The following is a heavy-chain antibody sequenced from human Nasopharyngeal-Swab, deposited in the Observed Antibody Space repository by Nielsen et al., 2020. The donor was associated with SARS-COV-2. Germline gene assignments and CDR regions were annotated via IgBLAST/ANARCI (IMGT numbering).Heavy chain of an antibody. CDR3: ARGYPFFEYSSSYYFDY. J-gene: IGHJ4*02. V-gene: IGHV4-34*01. D-gene: IGHD6-6*01. CDR2: INHSGST. Sequence: WIRQPPGKGLEWIGEINHSGSTNYNPSLKSRVTISVDTSKNQFSLKLSSVTAADTAVYYCARGYPFFEYSSSYYFDYWGQGTPVTVSS.